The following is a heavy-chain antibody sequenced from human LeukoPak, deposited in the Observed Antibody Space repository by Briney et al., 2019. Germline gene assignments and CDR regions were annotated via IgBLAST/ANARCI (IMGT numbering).Heavy chain of an antibody. CDR1: GYTFTSYG. CDR2: ISASNGNT. D-gene: IGHD4-17*01. CDR3: ARDGRYGDYVSFDY. Sequence: ASVKVSCKASGYTFTSYGISCVRQAPGQGLEWMGWISASNGNTNYAQKLQGRVTMTTDTSTSTAYMELRSLRSDDTAVYYCARDGRYGDYVSFDYWGQGTLVTVSS. V-gene: IGHV1-18*01. J-gene: IGHJ4*02.